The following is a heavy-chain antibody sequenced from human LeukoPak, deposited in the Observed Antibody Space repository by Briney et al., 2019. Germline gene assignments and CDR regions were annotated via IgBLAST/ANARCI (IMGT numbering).Heavy chain of an antibody. V-gene: IGHV4-34*01. Sequence: SETLSLTCGVYGGSFSGHYWSWIRQPPGKGLEWIGEINNSGSTKNNPSLKSRVTISVDTSKNQFSLKQSSVTAADTAVYYCASPAIVDAVDIWGQGTMVTVSS. CDR3: ASPAIVDAVDI. J-gene: IGHJ3*02. D-gene: IGHD2-15*01. CDR1: GGSFSGHY. CDR2: INNSGST.